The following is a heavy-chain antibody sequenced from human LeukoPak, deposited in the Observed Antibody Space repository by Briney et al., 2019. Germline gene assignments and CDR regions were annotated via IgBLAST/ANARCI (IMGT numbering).Heavy chain of an antibody. CDR3: ARVDTVMAYYFDL. Sequence: GGSLRLSCAASGFTVSTNCMTWVRQTPGKGLEWVSTIYSGGTTYYADSVMGRFTISRHNSRNTLYLQMNSLRAEDTAVYYCARVDTVMAYYFDLWGQGTLVTVSS. J-gene: IGHJ4*02. D-gene: IGHD5-18*01. V-gene: IGHV3-53*04. CDR1: GFTVSTNC. CDR2: IYSGGTT.